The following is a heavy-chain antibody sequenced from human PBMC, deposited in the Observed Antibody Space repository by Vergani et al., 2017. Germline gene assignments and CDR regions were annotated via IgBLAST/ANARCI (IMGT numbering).Heavy chain of an antibody. J-gene: IGHJ3*02. CDR1: GGSISSGGYY. V-gene: IGHV4-31*03. CDR3: ARVSGHYGGNSGGAFDI. CDR2: IYYSGST. Sequence: QLQLQESGPGLVKPSQTLSLTCTVSGGSISSGGYYWSWIRQHPGKGLEWIGYIYYSGSTYYNPSLKSRVTISVDTSKNQFSLKLSSVTAADTAVYYCARVSGHYGGNSGGAFDIWGQGTMVTVSS. D-gene: IGHD4-23*01.